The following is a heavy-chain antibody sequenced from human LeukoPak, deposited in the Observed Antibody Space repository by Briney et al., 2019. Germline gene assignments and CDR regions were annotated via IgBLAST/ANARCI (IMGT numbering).Heavy chain of an antibody. CDR3: ARLIYGGNSVGAFDI. CDR1: GYSFTSYW. Sequence: NHGESLKISCKGSGYSFTSYWIGSVRQMPGKGLEWMGIIYPGDSDTRYSPSFQGQVTISADKSISTAYLQWSSLKASDTAMYYCARLIYGGNSVGAFDIWGQGTMVTVSS. D-gene: IGHD4-23*01. J-gene: IGHJ3*02. CDR2: IYPGDSDT. V-gene: IGHV5-51*01.